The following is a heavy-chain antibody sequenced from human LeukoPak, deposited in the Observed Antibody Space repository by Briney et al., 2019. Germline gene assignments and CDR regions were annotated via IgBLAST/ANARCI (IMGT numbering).Heavy chain of an antibody. Sequence: PGRSLRLSCAASGFTFSNYWMHWVCHTPGKGLLWVSRISSDGSSTRYADSVRGRFAISRDNAKTTLYLQMNRLRAEDPAVYYCARETNYAFDIWGQGTMVTVSS. D-gene: IGHD1-1*01. CDR2: ISSDGSST. CDR1: GFTFSNYW. V-gene: IGHV3-74*01. CDR3: ARETNYAFDI. J-gene: IGHJ3*02.